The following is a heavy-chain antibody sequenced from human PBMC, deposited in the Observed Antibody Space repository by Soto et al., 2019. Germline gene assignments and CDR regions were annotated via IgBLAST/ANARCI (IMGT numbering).Heavy chain of an antibody. D-gene: IGHD3-10*01. J-gene: IGHJ4*02. Sequence: EVQLVESGGGLVQPGRSLRLSCAASGFTFDAYAMHVVRQAPGKGLEGVSGIIWNSGSIGYADSVKGRFTSSRDNAKNSRYLQMNSLRAEDTALYYCASNGIYGSGDYWGQGTLVTVSS. CDR3: ASNGIYGSGDY. CDR2: IIWNSGSI. CDR1: GFTFDAYA. V-gene: IGHV3-9*01.